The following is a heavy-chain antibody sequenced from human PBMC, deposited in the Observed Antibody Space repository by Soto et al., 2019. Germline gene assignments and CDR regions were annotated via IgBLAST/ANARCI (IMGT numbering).Heavy chain of an antibody. CDR3: AKHIAARPLGFDY. V-gene: IGHV3-23*01. CDR2: ISGSGGST. D-gene: IGHD6-6*01. CDR1: GFLFTNYA. Sequence: GGSLRLSCAGSGFLFTNYAMSWVRQAPGKGLEWVSVISGSGGSTYYADSVKGRFTISRDNSKNTLYLQMNSLRAEDTAVYYCAKHIAARPLGFDYWGQGTLVTVSA. J-gene: IGHJ4*02.